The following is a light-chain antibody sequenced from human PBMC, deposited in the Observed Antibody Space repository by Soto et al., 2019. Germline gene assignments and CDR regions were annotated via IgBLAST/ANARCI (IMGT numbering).Light chain of an antibody. CDR2: GAS. V-gene: IGKV3-20*01. CDR1: QSVTSNY. CDR3: QQYASSPWT. J-gene: IGKJ1*01. Sequence: EIVLTQSQGTLSLSPGERATLSCRASQSVTSNYLAWYQQKPGQAPSRLIYGASARAAGIPDRFSGSGTGTDFALTISGLEPEDFAVYFCQQYASSPWTFGQGTKVEIK.